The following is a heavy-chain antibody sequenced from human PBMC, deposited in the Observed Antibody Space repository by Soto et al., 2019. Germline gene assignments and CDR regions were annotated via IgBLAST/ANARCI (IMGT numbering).Heavy chain of an antibody. CDR2: IYNSGST. CDR1: GGYISGGYYS. CDR3: ATYRKFFHI. V-gene: IGHV4-30-2*01. J-gene: IGHJ3*02. Sequence: SETLSLTCAVSGGYISGGYYSWSRIRQPPGKGLEWIGFIYNSGSTYYNSSLKSRVTISVDRSKNHFFLNLTSVTAADTAVYYCATYRKFFHICGQGTKVTVSS.